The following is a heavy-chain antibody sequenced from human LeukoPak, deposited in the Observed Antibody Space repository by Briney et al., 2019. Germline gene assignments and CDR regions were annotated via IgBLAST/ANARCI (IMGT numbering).Heavy chain of an antibody. D-gene: IGHD2-2*01. J-gene: IGHJ5*02. V-gene: IGHV4-39*07. Sequence: PSETLSLTCTVSGGSISSSSYYWGWIRQPPGKGLEWIGSIYHSGSTYYNPSLKSRVTISIDTSKNQFSLKLSSVTAADTAVYYCARFPSHRWFDPWGQGTLVTVSS. CDR1: GGSISSSSYY. CDR2: IYHSGST. CDR3: ARFPSHRWFDP.